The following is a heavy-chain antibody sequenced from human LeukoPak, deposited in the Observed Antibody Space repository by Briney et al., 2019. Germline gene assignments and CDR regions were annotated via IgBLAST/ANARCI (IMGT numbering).Heavy chain of an antibody. CDR3: ARDRDSSRQKQNDY. Sequence: GASVKVSCKASGGTFSSYAISWVRQAPGQGLEWMGRIIPILGIANYAQKFQGRVTITADKSTSTAYMELSSLRAEDTAVYYCARDRDSSRQKQNDYWGQGTLVTVSS. V-gene: IGHV1-69*04. CDR1: GGTFSSYA. J-gene: IGHJ4*02. CDR2: IIPILGIA. D-gene: IGHD3-22*01.